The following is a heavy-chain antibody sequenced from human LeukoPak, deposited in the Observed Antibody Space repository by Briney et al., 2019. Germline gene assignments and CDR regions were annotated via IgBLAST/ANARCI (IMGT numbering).Heavy chain of an antibody. CDR2: ISYSGRT. V-gene: IGHV4-59*01. CDR1: GGSISSYF. D-gene: IGHD2-21*02. CDR3: ARDAYQGVTQFDP. J-gene: IGHJ5*02. Sequence: SGTLSLTCTVSGGSISSYFLSWVRQPPGQGLEWIGYISYSGRTNYNPSLKSRVTISVDTSKSQFSLKLSSVTAADTAVYYCARDAYQGVTQFDPWGQGTLVTVSS.